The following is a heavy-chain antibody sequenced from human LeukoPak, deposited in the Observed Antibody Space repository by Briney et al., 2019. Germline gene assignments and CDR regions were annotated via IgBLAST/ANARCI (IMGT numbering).Heavy chain of an antibody. J-gene: IGHJ6*03. D-gene: IGHD4-17*01. Sequence: SETLSLTCTVSGGSISSYYWSWIRQPAGKGLEWIGRIYTSGSTNYNPSLKSRVTMSVDTSKNQFSLKLSSVTAADTAVYYCARDNDYGDYYYMDVWGKGTTVTISS. CDR3: ARDNDYGDYYYMDV. V-gene: IGHV4-4*07. CDR1: GGSISSYY. CDR2: IYTSGST.